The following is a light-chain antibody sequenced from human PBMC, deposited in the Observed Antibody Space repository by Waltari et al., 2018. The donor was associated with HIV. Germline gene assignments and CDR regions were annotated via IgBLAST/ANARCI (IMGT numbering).Light chain of an antibody. CDR1: QSITNSN. CDR3: QLYDNSMYT. V-gene: IGKV3-20*01. Sequence: DIVLTQSPGTLSLSPGERATLSCRATQSITNSNLAWYQQKPGQAPRLLVYGASNRPTGIPDRFSGSGSGTDFTLTISRLEPEEFAVYFCQLYDNSMYTFGQGTNLEMK. CDR2: GAS. J-gene: IGKJ2*01.